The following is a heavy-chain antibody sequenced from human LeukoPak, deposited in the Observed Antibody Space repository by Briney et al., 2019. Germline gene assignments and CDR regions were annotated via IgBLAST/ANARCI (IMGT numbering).Heavy chain of an antibody. J-gene: IGHJ4*02. D-gene: IGHD3-22*01. CDR2: ISYDGSNK. CDR3: AKDRRGRYYDTFDY. CDR1: GFTFSSYA. V-gene: IGHV3-30*04. Sequence: GGSLRLSCAASGFTFSSYAMHWVRQAPGKGLEWVAVISYDGSNKYYADSVKGRFTISRDNSKNTLYLQMNSLRAEDTAVYYCAKDRRGRYYDTFDYWGQGTLVTVSS.